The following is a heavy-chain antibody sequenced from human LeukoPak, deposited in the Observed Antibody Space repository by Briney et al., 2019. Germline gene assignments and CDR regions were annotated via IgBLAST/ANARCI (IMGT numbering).Heavy chain of an antibody. CDR3: AIDLGDNVYSAIDTFDI. CDR2: ISSSSSNI. V-gene: IGHV3-48*04. J-gene: IGHJ3*02. D-gene: IGHD2-15*01. Sequence: GGSLRLSCAASGFTFNSYNMNWVRQAPGKGLEWVSYISSSSSNIYYADSVKGRFTISRDNAKNSLYLQMNSLRAEDTAVYYCAIDLGDNVYSAIDTFDIWGHGTLVTVSS. CDR1: GFTFNSYN.